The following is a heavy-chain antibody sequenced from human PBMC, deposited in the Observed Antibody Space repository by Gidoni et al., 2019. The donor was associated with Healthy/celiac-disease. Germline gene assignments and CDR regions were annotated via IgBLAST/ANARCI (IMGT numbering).Heavy chain of an antibody. CDR2: IIPIFGTA. D-gene: IGHD4-17*01. Sequence: QVQLVQSGAEVKKPGSSVKVSCKASGGTFSSYAISWVRQAPGQGLEWMGGIIPIFGTANYAQKFQGRVTITADESTSTASMELSSLRSEDTAVYYCARDRDYGDYGDYYYYGMDVWGQGTTVTVSS. V-gene: IGHV1-69*01. J-gene: IGHJ6*02. CDR1: GGTFSSYA. CDR3: ARDRDYGDYGDYYYYGMDV.